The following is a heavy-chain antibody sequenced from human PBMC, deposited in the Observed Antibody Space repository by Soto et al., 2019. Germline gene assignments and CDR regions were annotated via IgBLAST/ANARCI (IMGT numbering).Heavy chain of an antibody. CDR2: LYYSGNT. CDR1: GGSISSNY. D-gene: IGHD4-4*01. CDR3: ARGTDDYNGWYFDF. J-gene: IGHJ2*01. V-gene: IGHV4-59*01. Sequence: SETLSLTCTVSGGSISSNYWSWIRQPPGMGLEWIGYLYYSGNTNYNPSLQSRVTISLDTSKNQFSLELTSVTTADTAVYYCARGTDDYNGWYFDFWGRGTLVTVSS.